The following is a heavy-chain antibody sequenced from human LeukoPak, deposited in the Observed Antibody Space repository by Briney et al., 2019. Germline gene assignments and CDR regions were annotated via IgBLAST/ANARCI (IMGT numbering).Heavy chain of an antibody. CDR2: IRSKANSYAT. CDR1: GVTFSGTA. J-gene: IGHJ6*02. V-gene: IGHV3-73*01. D-gene: IGHD6-13*01. Sequence: GGSLRLSCAASGVTFSGTAMHWVREASGKGLEWVGRIRSKANSYATAYAASVKGRFTISRDDSKNTAYLQMNSLKTEDTAVYYCTRHIQQLGTRYYYYGMDAWGQGTTVTVSS. CDR3: TRHIQQLGTRYYYYGMDA.